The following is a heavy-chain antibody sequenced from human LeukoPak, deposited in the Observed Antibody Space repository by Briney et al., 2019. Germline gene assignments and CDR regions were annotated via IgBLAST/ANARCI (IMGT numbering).Heavy chain of an antibody. CDR2: IYTSGST. CDR1: GGSISSGSYY. J-gene: IGHJ4*02. V-gene: IGHV4-61*02. CDR3: ARGVDY. Sequence: SETLSLTCTVSGGSISSGSYYWSWIRQPAGKGLEWIGRIYTSGSTNYNPSLKSRVTISVDTSKNQFSLKLSSVTAADTAVYYCARGVDYWGQGTLVTVSS.